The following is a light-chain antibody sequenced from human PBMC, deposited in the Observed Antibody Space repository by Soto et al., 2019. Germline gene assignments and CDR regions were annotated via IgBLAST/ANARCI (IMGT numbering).Light chain of an antibody. J-gene: IGKJ4*01. V-gene: IGKV3-11*01. CDR1: QIVSSH. CDR2: DAS. Sequence: DIVLTQSPATLSLSPGERATISCRASQIVSSHLAWYQQKPGQAPRLLIYDASNRATGIPARFSGSGSGTDFTLTISSLEPEDFAVYYCQQRSNWPLTFGGGTKVDIK. CDR3: QQRSNWPLT.